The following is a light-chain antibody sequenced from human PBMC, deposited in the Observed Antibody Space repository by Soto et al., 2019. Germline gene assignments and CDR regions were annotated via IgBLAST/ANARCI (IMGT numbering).Light chain of an antibody. CDR2: EVS. Sequence: QSALTQPASVSGSPGQSITISCTGTSSDIGSYNFVSWYQQHPGKAPKLIIYEVSNRASGVSNRFSGSKSGSTASLTISGLQALDEADFYCASHTTARTWVFGGGTKVTVL. V-gene: IGLV2-14*01. CDR3: ASHTTARTWV. CDR1: SSDIGSYNF. J-gene: IGLJ3*02.